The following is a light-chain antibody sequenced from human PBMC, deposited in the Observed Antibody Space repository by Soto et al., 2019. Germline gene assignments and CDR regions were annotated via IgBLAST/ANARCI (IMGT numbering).Light chain of an antibody. CDR3: QQYNNCPPIT. CDR1: QSVSSN. CDR2: GAS. J-gene: IGKJ3*01. Sequence: EIVMTQSPATLSVSPGERATLSCRASQSVSSNLAWYQQKPGQAPRLLIYGASTRATGIPARFSGSRSGTEFTLTISSLLAEDWAVYDCQQYNNCPPITFGPGTKVDIK. V-gene: IGKV3-15*01.